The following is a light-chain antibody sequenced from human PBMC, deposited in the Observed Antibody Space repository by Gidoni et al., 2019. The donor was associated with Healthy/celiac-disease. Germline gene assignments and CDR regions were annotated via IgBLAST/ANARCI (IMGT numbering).Light chain of an antibody. Sequence: DIVMTQSPLSLPVTPGEPASISCRSSQSILHSNGYNYLDWYLQKPGQSPQLLIYWGSNRASGVPDRFSGSGSGTDFTLKISRFEAEDVGVYYCMQALQTPRTFGGGTKVEIK. CDR1: QSILHSNGYNY. J-gene: IGKJ4*01. V-gene: IGKV2-28*01. CDR2: WGS. CDR3: MQALQTPRT.